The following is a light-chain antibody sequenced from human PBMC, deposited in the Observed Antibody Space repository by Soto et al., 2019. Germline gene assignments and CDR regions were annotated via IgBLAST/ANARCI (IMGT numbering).Light chain of an antibody. CDR1: TSNIAINY. CDR3: ATWDISLTAVL. Sequence: QSVLTQPPSVSAPPGQTVTISCSGSTSNIAINYVSWYQKVPGTAPTLLIYDNDKRPSGIPDRFSASKSGTAATLDISGLQTWDEADYYCATWDISLTAVLFGGGTKHTVL. V-gene: IGLV1-51*01. J-gene: IGLJ3*02. CDR2: DND.